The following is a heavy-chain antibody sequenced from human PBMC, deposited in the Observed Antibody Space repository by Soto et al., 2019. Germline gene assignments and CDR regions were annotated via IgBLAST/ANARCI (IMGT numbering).Heavy chain of an antibody. CDR2: IYPGDSDT. V-gene: IGHV5-51*01. Sequence: GGSLKISCNGSGYSFTSYWIGWGRQMPGKGLEWMGIIYPGDSDTRYSPSFQGQVTISADKSISTAYLQWSSLKASDTAMYYCARQSTVTTGGMDVWGQGTTVTVSS. D-gene: IGHD4-4*01. CDR1: GYSFTSYW. CDR3: ARQSTVTTGGMDV. J-gene: IGHJ6*02.